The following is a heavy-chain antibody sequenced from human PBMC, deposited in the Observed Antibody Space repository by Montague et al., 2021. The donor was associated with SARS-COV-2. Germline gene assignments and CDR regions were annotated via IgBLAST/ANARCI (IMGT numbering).Heavy chain of an antibody. V-gene: IGHV5-10-1*01. D-gene: IGHD3-9*01. Sequence: QSGAEVKKPGESLRISCKGSGYIFTSYWISWVRQMPGKGLEWMGRIDPSDSHSTYSPSFQGHVTIAVDKSISTVYLQWSSVKASDTAIYYCARHHLGYHFAWSQYWGQGTLVTVSS. CDR1: GYIFTSYW. CDR2: IDPSDSHS. J-gene: IGHJ4*02. CDR3: ARHHLGYHFAWSQY.